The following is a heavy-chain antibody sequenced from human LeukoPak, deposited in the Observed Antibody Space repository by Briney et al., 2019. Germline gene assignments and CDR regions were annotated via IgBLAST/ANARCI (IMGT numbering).Heavy chain of an antibody. J-gene: IGHJ6*02. V-gene: IGHV3-74*01. CDR3: TTGTVAAATVGRYYYGVDV. D-gene: IGHD2-2*01. Sequence: PGGSLRLSCAASGFTFSRYWMHWVRHVPGKGLVWVSRINSDGSTATYADSVKGRFTISRDNAKNTLYLQMNSLRAEDAAVYYCTTGTVAAATVGRYYYGVDVWGQGATVTVSS. CDR1: GFTFSRYW. CDR2: INSDGSTA.